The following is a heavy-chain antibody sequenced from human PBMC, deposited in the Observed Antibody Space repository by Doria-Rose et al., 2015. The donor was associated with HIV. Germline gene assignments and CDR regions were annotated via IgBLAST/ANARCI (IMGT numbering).Heavy chain of an antibody. CDR2: IFSDDER. CDR1: GVSLSSPGMG. CDR3: ARIKSSRWYHKYYFDF. J-gene: IGHJ4*02. V-gene: IGHV2-26*01. D-gene: IGHD6-13*01. Sequence: QITLKESGPVLVKPTETLTLTCTVSGVSLSSPGMGVSWIRQPPGKALEWLANIFSDDERSYKTSSKSRLTISRGTSKSQVVLTMTDMDPVDTATYYCARIKSSRWYHKYYFDFWGQGTLVIVSA.